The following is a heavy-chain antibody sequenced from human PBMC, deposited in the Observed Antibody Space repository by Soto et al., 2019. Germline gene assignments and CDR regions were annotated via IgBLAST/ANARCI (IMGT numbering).Heavy chain of an antibody. CDR1: TFTFTSSA. D-gene: IGHD1-26*01. J-gene: IGHJ4*02. CDR3: ATHREGATYYFDY. V-gene: IGHV1-58*01. Sequence: WASVEVSCKASTFTFTSSAVQWVRQALGQRLEWIGWIVVGSGNTKYAQNFQERVTITRDMSSGTAYLELSSLRSEDTAVYYCATHREGATYYFDYWGQGTLVTVSS. CDR2: IVVGSGNT.